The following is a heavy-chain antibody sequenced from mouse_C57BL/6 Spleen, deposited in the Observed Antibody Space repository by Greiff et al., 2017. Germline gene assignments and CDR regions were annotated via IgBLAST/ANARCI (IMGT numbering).Heavy chain of an antibody. Sequence: VQRVESGPELVKPGASVKISCKASGYAFSSSWMNWVKQRPGKGLEWIGRIYPGDGDTNYNGKFKGKATLTADKSSSTAYMQLSSLTSEDSAVYFCARSDDGYYPRYFDVWGTGTTVTVSS. D-gene: IGHD2-3*01. J-gene: IGHJ1*03. CDR1: GYAFSSSW. CDR2: IYPGDGDT. V-gene: IGHV1-82*01. CDR3: ARSDDGYYPRYFDV.